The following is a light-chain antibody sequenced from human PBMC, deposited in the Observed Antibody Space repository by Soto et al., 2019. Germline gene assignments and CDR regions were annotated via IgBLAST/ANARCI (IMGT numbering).Light chain of an antibody. CDR3: EKYNSAPRLT. CDR1: QGISNY. J-gene: IGKJ4*01. CDR2: AAS. Sequence: DIQMTQSPSSLSASVGDRVTITCRASQGISNYLAWYQQKPGKVPKLLIYAASTLQSGVPSRFSGSGSGTDFTLTISSLQPEDVATYYCEKYNSAPRLTFGGGTKVEIK. V-gene: IGKV1-27*01.